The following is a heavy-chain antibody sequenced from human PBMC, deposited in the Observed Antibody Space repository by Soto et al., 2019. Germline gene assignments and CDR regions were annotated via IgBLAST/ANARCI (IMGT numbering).Heavy chain of an antibody. J-gene: IGHJ3*02. CDR1: GFTFSSYG. CDR3: ARDLKSGSYYVFDI. CDR2: IWYDGSKK. D-gene: IGHD1-26*01. Sequence: GSLRLSCAASGFTFSSYGMHWVRQAPGKGLEWVAVIWYDGSKKYYADSVKGRFTISRDNSKNTLYLQMNSLRAEDTAVYYCARDLKSGSYYVFDIWGQGTMVTVSS. V-gene: IGHV3-33*01.